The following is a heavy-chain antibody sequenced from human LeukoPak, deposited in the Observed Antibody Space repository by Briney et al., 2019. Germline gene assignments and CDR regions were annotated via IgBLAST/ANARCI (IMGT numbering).Heavy chain of an antibody. Sequence: PSETLSLTCAVYGGSFSGYYWSWIRQPPGKGLEWIGEINHSGSTNYNPSLKSRVTISEDTSKNQFSLKLSSVTAADTAVYYCARGKRGDYEDWGQGTLVTVSS. D-gene: IGHD4-17*01. CDR1: GGSFSGYY. CDR3: ARGKRGDYED. V-gene: IGHV4-34*01. CDR2: INHSGST. J-gene: IGHJ4*02.